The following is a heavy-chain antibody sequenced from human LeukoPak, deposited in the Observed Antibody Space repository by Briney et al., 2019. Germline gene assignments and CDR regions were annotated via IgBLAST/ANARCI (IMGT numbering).Heavy chain of an antibody. Sequence: ASVKVSCKASGYTFTSYGISWVRQAPGQGLEWMGWISAYNGNTNYAQKLQGRVTRTTDTSTSTAYMELRSVRSNDTAVYYCARSRCSSTSCYVCGRYYDMDVWGQGTTVTVSS. CDR3: ARSRCSSTSCYVCGRYYDMDV. CDR1: GYTFTSYG. J-gene: IGHJ6*02. D-gene: IGHD2-2*01. CDR2: ISAYNGNT. V-gene: IGHV1-18*01.